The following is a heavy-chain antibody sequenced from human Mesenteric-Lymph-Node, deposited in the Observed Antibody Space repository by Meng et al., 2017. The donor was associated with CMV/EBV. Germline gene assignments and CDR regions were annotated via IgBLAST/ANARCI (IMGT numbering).Heavy chain of an antibody. CDR1: GYSFTDYY. CDR2: INPHTGVT. CDR3: AKGIKSITGTTAVDY. J-gene: IGHJ4*02. Sequence: ASVKVSCKSSGYSFTDYYLHWVRQAAGQGLEWMGWINPHTGVTINAQKFQGRVTMTRDTSTNTAYMELSSLTSEDTAVYYCAKGIKSITGTTAVDYWGQGTLVTVSS. D-gene: IGHD1-7*01. V-gene: IGHV1-2*02.